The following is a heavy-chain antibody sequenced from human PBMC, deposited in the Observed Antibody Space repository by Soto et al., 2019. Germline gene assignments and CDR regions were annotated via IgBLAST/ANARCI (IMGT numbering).Heavy chain of an antibody. CDR2: INHSGST. CDR3: ARLIRDASGSYRLDY. Sequence: SETLSLTCAVYGGSFSGYYWSWIRQPPGKGLEWIGEINHSGSTNYNPSLKSRLTISVDTSKNQFSLRLSSVTAADTAVYFCARLIRDASGSYRLDYWGRGTLVTVSS. V-gene: IGHV4-34*01. CDR1: GGSFSGYY. D-gene: IGHD3-10*01. J-gene: IGHJ4*02.